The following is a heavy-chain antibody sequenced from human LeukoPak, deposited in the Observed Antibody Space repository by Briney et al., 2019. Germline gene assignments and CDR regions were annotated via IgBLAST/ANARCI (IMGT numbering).Heavy chain of an antibody. Sequence: GGSLRLSCAASGFTFSDHYMDWVRQAPGKGLEWVGRTRNKANSYTTEYAASAKGRFSISRDEAKNSLYLQMNSLKTEDTAVYYCARVGGSYHFDYWGQGTLVTVSS. D-gene: IGHD1-26*01. J-gene: IGHJ4*02. CDR1: GFTFSDHY. V-gene: IGHV3-72*01. CDR2: TRNKANSYTT. CDR3: ARVGGSYHFDY.